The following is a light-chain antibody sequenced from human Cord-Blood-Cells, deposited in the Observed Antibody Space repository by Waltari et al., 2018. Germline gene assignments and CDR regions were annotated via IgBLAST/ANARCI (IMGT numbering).Light chain of an antibody. V-gene: IGLV2-23*03. J-gene: IGLJ2*01. CDR3: CSCAGSSTFVV. CDR2: EGS. CDR1: SSDVGSYNL. Sequence: QSALTQPASVSGSPGQSITISCTGTSSDVGSYNLVSWYQQHPGKAPKLMIYEGSKRPSGVSNRFSGSKCGNTASLTISGLQAEDEADYYCCSCAGSSTFVVFGGGTKLTVL.